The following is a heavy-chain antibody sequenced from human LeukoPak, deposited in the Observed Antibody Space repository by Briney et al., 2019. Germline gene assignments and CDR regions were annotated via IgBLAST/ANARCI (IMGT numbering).Heavy chain of an antibody. V-gene: IGHV4-38-2*02. D-gene: IGHD6-13*01. J-gene: IGHJ4*02. CDR3: ARGVYSTSTDY. Sequence: SETLSLTCTVSDYSISTGYYWGWIRQPPGQGLEWIGSIYHSGSTYYNPSLKSRVSISVDMSKNQFSLKLSSVTAADTAVYYCARGVYSTSTDYWGQGTLVTVSS. CDR1: DYSISTGYY. CDR2: IYHSGST.